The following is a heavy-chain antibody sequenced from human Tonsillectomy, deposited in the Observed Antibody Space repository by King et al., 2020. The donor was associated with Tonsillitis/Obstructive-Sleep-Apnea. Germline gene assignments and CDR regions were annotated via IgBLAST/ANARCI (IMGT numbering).Heavy chain of an antibody. CDR1: GGSVSSGTYY. V-gene: IGHV4-61*01. Sequence: VQLQESGPGLVKPSETLSLTCTVSGGSVSSGTYYWSWIRQSPGKGLEWIAYIYHSGRTKYNPSLKSRVTISLDTSKNQFSLKVSSVTAADTAVFYCARATGDSYYYYYMDVWGKGTTVTVSS. CDR3: ARATGDSYYYYYMDV. J-gene: IGHJ6*03. CDR2: IYHSGRT. D-gene: IGHD7-27*01.